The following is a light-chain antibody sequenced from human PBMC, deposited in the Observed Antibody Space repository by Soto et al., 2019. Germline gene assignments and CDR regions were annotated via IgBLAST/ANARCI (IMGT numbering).Light chain of an antibody. V-gene: IGKV1-5*01. J-gene: IGKJ1*01. CDR1: QSISRW. Sequence: DIQMTQSPSTLSASVGDRVTITCRASQSISRWLAWYQQRPGKATKILIFDASILMSGVTSRFSGSGSGTEFTLTISSLQPDDFATYSCQQYNNYLTWTFGQGTKVEVK. CDR3: QQYNNYLTWT. CDR2: DAS.